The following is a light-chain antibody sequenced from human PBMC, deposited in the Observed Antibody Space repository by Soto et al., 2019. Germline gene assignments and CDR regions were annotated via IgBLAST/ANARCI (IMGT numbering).Light chain of an antibody. CDR1: QNIDKW. CDR3: QQYDKYWT. J-gene: IGKJ1*01. V-gene: IGKV1-5*01. CDR2: DAS. Sequence: DIQMTQSPSTLSASVGDRVSITCRASQNIDKWLAWYQQKPQKAPKLLIFDASTLESGVPSRFSGSGSGTEFTLTISSLQPDDFATYYCQQYDKYWTFGQGT.